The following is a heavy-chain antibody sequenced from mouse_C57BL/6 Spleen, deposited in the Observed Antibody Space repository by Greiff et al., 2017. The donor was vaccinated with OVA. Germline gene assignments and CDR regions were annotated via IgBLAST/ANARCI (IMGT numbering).Heavy chain of an antibody. CDR1: GYTFTDYY. CDR2: IFPGSGST. V-gene: IGHV1-75*01. CDR3: ARRDYYGSSYGYFDV. D-gene: IGHD1-1*01. J-gene: IGHJ1*03. Sequence: QVQLQQSGPELVKPGASVKISCKASGYTFTDYYINWVKQRPGQGLEWIGWIFPGSGSTYYNEKFKGKATLTVDKSSSTAYMLLSSLTSEDSAVYFCARRDYYGSSYGYFDVWGTGTTVTVSS.